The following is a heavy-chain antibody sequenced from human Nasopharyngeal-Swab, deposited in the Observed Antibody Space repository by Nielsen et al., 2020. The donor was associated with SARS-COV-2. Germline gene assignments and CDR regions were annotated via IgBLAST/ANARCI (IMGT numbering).Heavy chain of an antibody. V-gene: IGHV3-49*02. D-gene: IGHD2-2*03. J-gene: IGHJ5*02. CDR3: TSPGYCSSTSCYPDNWFDP. Sequence: VRQMPGKGLEWVGFIRSKAYGGTTEYAASVKGRFTISRDDSESIAYLQMNSLKTEDTAVYYCTSPGYCSSTSCYPDNWFDPWGQGTLVTVSS. CDR2: IRSKAYGGTT.